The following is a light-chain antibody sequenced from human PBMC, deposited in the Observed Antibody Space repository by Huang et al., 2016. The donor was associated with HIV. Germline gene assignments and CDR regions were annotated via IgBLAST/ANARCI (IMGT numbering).Light chain of an antibody. CDR2: DAS. V-gene: IGKV1-5*01. CDR3: QQFNSYPYT. Sequence: DIQMTQSPSTLSGSVGDRVTITCRASQSISNWLAWYQQKPGKAPKLLIYDASSLESGVPSTFSGSGSGTEFTLTISSLQPDDIATYYCQQFNSYPYTFGQGTKLEIK. CDR1: QSISNW. J-gene: IGKJ2*01.